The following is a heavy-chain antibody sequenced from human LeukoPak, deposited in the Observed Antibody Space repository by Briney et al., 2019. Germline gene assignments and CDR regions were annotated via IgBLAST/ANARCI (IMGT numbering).Heavy chain of an antibody. CDR2: IRSDGTNK. CDR3: ARIDIVVVPAAHMDV. V-gene: IGHV3-30*02. CDR1: GFTFRSWG. D-gene: IGHD2-2*01. J-gene: IGHJ6*03. Sequence: PGGSLRLSCAASGFTFRSWGMHWVRQVPGKGLEWVAFIRSDGTNKYYGDSVKGRFTISRDNSEDTLYLQMNSLRPEDTAVYYCARIDIVVVPAAHMDVWGKGTTVTVSS.